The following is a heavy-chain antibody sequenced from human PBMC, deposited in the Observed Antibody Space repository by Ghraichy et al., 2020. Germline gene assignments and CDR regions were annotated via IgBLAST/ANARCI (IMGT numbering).Heavy chain of an antibody. CDR3: ARDGGWGSPGMGFDY. V-gene: IGHV4-30-2*01. D-gene: IGHD7-27*01. CDR2: IYHSGST. CDR1: GGSISSGGYS. Sequence: SETLSLTCAVSGGSISSGGYSWSWIRQPPGKGLEWIGYIYHSGSTYYNPSLKSRVTISVDRSKNQFSLKLSSVTAADTAVYYCARDGGWGSPGMGFDYWGQGTLVTVSS. J-gene: IGHJ4*02.